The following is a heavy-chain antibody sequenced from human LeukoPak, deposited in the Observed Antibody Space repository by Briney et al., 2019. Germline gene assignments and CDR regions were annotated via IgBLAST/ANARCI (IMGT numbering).Heavy chain of an antibody. J-gene: IGHJ4*02. CDR2: ISGSGGST. D-gene: IGHD3-22*01. V-gene: IGHV3-23*01. CDR1: GFTFSSYA. CDR3: AKGGYYDSSGYYGY. Sequence: GGSLRLSCAAPGFTFSSYAMSWVRQAPGKGLEWVSAISGSGGSTYYADSVKGRFTISRDNSKNTLYLQMNSLRAEDTAVYYCAKGGYYDSSGYYGYWGQGTLVTVSS.